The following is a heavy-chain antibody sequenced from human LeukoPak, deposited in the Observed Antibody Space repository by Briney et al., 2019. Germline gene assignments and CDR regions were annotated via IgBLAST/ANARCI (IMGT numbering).Heavy chain of an antibody. CDR2: INAGNGNT. J-gene: IGHJ6*02. Sequence: ASVKVSCKASGYTFTSCAMHWVRHAPGQRLEWMGWINAGNGNTKYSQKFQGRVTITRDTSASTAYMELSSLRSEDTAVYYCARDESGSTYGVNYYYYGMDVWGQGTTVTVSS. D-gene: IGHD1-26*01. CDR3: ARDESGSTYGVNYYYYGMDV. V-gene: IGHV1-3*01. CDR1: GYTFTSCA.